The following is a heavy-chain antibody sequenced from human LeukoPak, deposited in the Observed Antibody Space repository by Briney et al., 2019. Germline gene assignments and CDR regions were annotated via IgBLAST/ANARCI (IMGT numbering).Heavy chain of an antibody. CDR1: GGSISSSNW. CDR3: ARHQSYYYDYYMDV. J-gene: IGHJ6*03. D-gene: IGHD2-2*01. Sequence: SETLSLTCAVSGGSISSSNWWSWVRQPPGKGLEWIGYIYYSGSTNYNPSLKSRVTISVDTSKNQFSLKLTSVTAADTAVYYCARHQSYYYDYYMDVWGKGTTVTISS. V-gene: IGHV4-4*02. CDR2: IYYSGST.